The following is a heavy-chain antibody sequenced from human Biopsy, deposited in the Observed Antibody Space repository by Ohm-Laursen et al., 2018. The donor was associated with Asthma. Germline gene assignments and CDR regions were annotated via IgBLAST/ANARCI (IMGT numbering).Heavy chain of an antibody. CDR1: GFTFSSYA. J-gene: IGHJ4*02. D-gene: IGHD1-26*01. CDR2: ISSSGAST. Sequence: LRLSCAAPGFTFSSYAMSWVRQAPGKGLEWVSSISSSGASTYYADSVKGRFTISRDNSKSTLYLQMSSLRADDTAVYYCAKGGTYTTDRYAYWGQGSLVTVSS. CDR3: AKGGTYTTDRYAY. V-gene: IGHV3-23*01.